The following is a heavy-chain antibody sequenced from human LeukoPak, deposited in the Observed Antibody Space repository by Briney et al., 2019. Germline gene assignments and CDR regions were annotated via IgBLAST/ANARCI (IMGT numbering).Heavy chain of an antibody. V-gene: IGHV4-34*01. CDR1: GWSLSGYY. J-gene: IGHJ4*02. CDR3: ARGRDDFCSGSPPYYFDY. D-gene: IGHD3-3*01. Sequence: SETLSLTCAVYGWSLSGYYWRWMRQPPGKGLEWMGEINQSGSTNYNPSLKSRVTISVDTSKNQFSLKLSSVTAADTAVYYCARGRDDFCSGSPPYYFDYWGQGTLVTVSS. CDR2: INQSGST.